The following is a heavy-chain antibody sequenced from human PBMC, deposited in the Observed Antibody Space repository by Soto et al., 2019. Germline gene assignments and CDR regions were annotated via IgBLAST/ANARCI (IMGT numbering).Heavy chain of an antibody. CDR1: GFTFSTYW. J-gene: IGHJ5*02. CDR2: INSDASHT. Sequence: GGSLRLSCAAPGFTFSTYWMHWIRQVPGKGLEWVSRINSDASHTYYADSVKGRFTISRDNAKNTLHLEMNSLRAEDTAVYYCVRDGNRINNSCYGNWFEPWGQGTLVTVS. D-gene: IGHD2-15*01. V-gene: IGHV3-74*01. CDR3: VRDGNRINNSCYGNWFEP.